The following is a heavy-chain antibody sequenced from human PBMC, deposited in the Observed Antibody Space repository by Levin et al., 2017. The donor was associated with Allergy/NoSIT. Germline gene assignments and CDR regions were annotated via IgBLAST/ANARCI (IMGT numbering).Heavy chain of an antibody. J-gene: IGHJ4*02. Sequence: SLKISCAASGFTFDDYAMHWVRQAPGKGLEWVSGITWNSGSIGYADSVKGRFTISRDSAKKSLYLQMNSLRPEDTALYYCARFGDYGSDYWGQGTLVTVSS. CDR3: ARFGDYGSDY. V-gene: IGHV3-9*01. D-gene: IGHD4-17*01. CDR1: GFTFDDYA. CDR2: ITWNSGSI.